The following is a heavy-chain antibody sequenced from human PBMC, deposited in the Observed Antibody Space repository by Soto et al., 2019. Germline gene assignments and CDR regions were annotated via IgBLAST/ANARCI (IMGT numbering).Heavy chain of an antibody. CDR3: ERDSETYYYFQH. CDR2: FYASGRT. CDR1: GASISGHF. D-gene: IGHD3-10*01. V-gene: IGHV4-4*07. Sequence: SETLSLTCTVSGASISGHFWSWIRQPAGKGLEWMGRFYASGRTNYNPSLKSRVTMSVDTSKNQFSLRLNSVTAADTAVYFCERDSETYYYFQHWGQGSLVTVSS. J-gene: IGHJ1*01.